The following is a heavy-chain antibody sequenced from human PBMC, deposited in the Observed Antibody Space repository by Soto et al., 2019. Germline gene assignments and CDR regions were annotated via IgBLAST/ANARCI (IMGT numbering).Heavy chain of an antibody. CDR1: GGSLSSYY. D-gene: IGHD3-3*01. CDR3: ARGTFGVVKD. V-gene: IGHV4-59*01. J-gene: IGHJ4*02. Sequence: SETLSLTCTVSGGSLSSYYLSWIRQSPGKGLEWIGYMYYSGSTNYNPSLKSRVTISIDTSRNQFSLKLSSVTAADTAVYYCARGTFGVVKDWGQGTLVTVSS. CDR2: MYYSGST.